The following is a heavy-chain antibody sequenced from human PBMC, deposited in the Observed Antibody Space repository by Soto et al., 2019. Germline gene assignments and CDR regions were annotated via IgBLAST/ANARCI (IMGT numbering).Heavy chain of an antibody. CDR1: GFTFSSDA. D-gene: IGHD1-26*01. CDR2: ISSNGIGT. Sequence: EVQLVESGGGLAQPGGSLRLSCAASGFTFSSDAMDWVRQAPGKGLEYVSGISSNGIGTYYASSVKGRFTISRDNSRDTVYLQMDSLRPEDMAVYYCSRRASAVYYYMDVWGKGTTVTVS. V-gene: IGHV3-64*01. CDR3: SRRASAVYYYMDV. J-gene: IGHJ6*03.